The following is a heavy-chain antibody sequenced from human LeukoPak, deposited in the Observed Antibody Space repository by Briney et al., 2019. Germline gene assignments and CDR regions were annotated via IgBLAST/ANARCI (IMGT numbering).Heavy chain of an antibody. CDR2: IGWSSSYI. D-gene: IGHD6-13*01. CDR1: RFTYSTYS. CDR3: ARMRAGTSYFDY. Sequence: GGSLRLSCAASRFTYSTYSMNWVRQAPGKGLEWVSYIGWSSSYIYYADSVRGRFTISRDNTKNSLYLQMNSLRAEDTAVYYCARMRAGTSYFDYWGQGTLVTVSS. V-gene: IGHV3-21*01. J-gene: IGHJ4*02.